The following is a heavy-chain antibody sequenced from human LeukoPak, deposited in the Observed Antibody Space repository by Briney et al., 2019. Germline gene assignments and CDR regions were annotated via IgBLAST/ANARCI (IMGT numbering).Heavy chain of an antibody. D-gene: IGHD2-15*01. CDR1: GATFSSYA. CDR2: IITIFGTA. CDR3: ARDELGLGYCSGGSCYGMDV. Sequence: SVKVSCKASGATFSSYAISWVRQAPGQGLEWMGGIITIFGTANYAQKCQGRVTITADESTSTAYMELSSLRSEDTAVYYCARDELGLGYCSGGSCYGMDVWGKGTTVTVSS. J-gene: IGHJ6*04. V-gene: IGHV1-69*13.